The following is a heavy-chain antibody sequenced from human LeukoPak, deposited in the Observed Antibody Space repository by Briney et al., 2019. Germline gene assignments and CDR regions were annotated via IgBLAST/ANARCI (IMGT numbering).Heavy chain of an antibody. D-gene: IGHD3-10*01. Sequence: GGSLRLSCAASGFTFSSYSMSWVRQAPGKGLEWVSSISSSSSYIYYADSVKGRFTISRDNAKNSLYLQMNSLRAEDTAVYYCATYYYGSGSYYTRKSPYFDYWGQGTLVTVSS. CDR2: ISSSSSYI. J-gene: IGHJ4*02. V-gene: IGHV3-21*01. CDR1: GFTFSSYS. CDR3: ATYYYGSGSYYTRKSPYFDY.